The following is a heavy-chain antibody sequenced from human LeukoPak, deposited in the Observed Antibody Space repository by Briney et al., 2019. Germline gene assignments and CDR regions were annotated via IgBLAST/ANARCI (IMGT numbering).Heavy chain of an antibody. V-gene: IGHV1-2*02. CDR2: IYPNSGGT. Sequence: ASVKVSCKASGYTFTGYYMHWVRQAPGQGLDWMGWIYPNSGGTNYAQKFQGRVTITADKSTSTAYMELSSLRSEGTAVYYCARVTEVAGTLLDYWGQGTLVTVSS. CDR1: GYTFTGYY. CDR3: ARVTEVAGTLLDY. J-gene: IGHJ4*02. D-gene: IGHD6-19*01.